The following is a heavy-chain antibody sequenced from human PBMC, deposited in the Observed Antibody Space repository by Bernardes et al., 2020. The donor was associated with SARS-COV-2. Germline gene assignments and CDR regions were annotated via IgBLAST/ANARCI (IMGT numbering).Heavy chain of an antibody. Sequence: GGSLRLSCAASGFTFSSYWMSWVRQAPGKGLEWVANIKQDGSEKYYVDSVKGRFTISRDNAKNSLYLQMNSLRAEDTAVYYCARDSYGDYSGGYYHYGMDVWGQGTTVTVSS. CDR3: ARDSYGDYSGGYYHYGMDV. V-gene: IGHV3-7*01. CDR1: GFTFSSYW. CDR2: IKQDGSEK. J-gene: IGHJ6*02. D-gene: IGHD4-17*01.